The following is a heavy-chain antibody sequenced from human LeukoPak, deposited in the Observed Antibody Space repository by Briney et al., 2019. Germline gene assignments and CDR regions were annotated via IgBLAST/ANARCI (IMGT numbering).Heavy chain of an antibody. Sequence: GGSLRLSCAASGFSVSSNYMSWVRQAPGKGLEWVSVIYSGGSTYYADSVKGRFTISRHNSKNTLYLQMNSLRAEDTAVYYCARGYMAARAPFDYWGQGTLVTVSS. CDR2: IYSGGST. D-gene: IGHD6-6*01. CDR1: GFSVSSNY. V-gene: IGHV3-53*04. J-gene: IGHJ4*02. CDR3: ARGYMAARAPFDY.